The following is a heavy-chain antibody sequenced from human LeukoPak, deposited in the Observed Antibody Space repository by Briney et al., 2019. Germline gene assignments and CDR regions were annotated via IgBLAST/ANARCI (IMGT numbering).Heavy chain of an antibody. CDR1: GFTFSSYE. CDR2: ISSSGSTI. CDR3: ARESQSASSWDSNFDS. Sequence: QTGGSLRLSCAASGFTFSSYEMNWVRQAPGKGLEWVSYISSSGSTIYYADSVKGRFTISRDNAKKSLYLQMNSLRAEDTAVYYCARESQSASSWDSNFDSWGQGTLVTVSS. J-gene: IGHJ4*02. V-gene: IGHV3-48*03. D-gene: IGHD4-11*01.